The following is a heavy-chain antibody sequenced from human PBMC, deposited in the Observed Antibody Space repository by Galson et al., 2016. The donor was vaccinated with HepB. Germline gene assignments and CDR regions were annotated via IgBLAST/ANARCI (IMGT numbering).Heavy chain of an antibody. Sequence: SLRLSCAASGFSFSNAWMTWVRQAPGKGLEWVGRIKKKADGGTTDYAAPVNGRFTISRDDSIATLYLQMNSLKTEDTALYYCTSGIGTIDYGGQGTLVTVSS. CDR2: IKKKADGGTT. CDR1: GFSFSNAW. V-gene: IGHV3-15*01. D-gene: IGHD1/OR15-1a*01. J-gene: IGHJ4*02. CDR3: TSGIGTIDY.